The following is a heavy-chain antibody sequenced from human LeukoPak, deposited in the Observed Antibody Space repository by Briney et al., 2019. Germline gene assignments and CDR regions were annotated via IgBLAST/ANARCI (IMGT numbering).Heavy chain of an antibody. CDR3: ATAYSSGWADY. V-gene: IGHV3-30*04. Sequence: GGSLRLSCAASGITFSGYAMHWVRQAPGKGLEWVAIISYDGSNKNYADSVKGRLTISRDNSNNMLFLQLNSLRTDDTAVYSCATAYSSGWADYWGQGTLVTVSS. CDR1: GITFSGYA. D-gene: IGHD6-19*01. CDR2: ISYDGSNK. J-gene: IGHJ4*02.